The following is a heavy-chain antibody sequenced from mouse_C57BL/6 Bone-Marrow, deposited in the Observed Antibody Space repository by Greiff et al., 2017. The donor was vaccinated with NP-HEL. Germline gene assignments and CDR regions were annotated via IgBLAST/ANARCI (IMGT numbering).Heavy chain of an antibody. D-gene: IGHD1-1*01. CDR3: ARQAHYGSRGDWYFDV. Sequence: EVKLVESGGGLVQPGESLKLSCESNEYEFPSHDMSWVRKTPEKRLELVAAINSDGGSTYYPDTMERRFIISRDNTKKTLYLQMSSLRSEDTALYYCARQAHYGSRGDWYFDVWGTGTTVTVSS. CDR1: EYEFPSHD. CDR2: INSDGGST. V-gene: IGHV5-2*01. J-gene: IGHJ1*03.